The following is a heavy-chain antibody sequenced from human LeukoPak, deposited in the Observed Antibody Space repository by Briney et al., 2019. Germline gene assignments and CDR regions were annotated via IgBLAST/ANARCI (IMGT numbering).Heavy chain of an antibody. Sequence: GGSLRLSCAGSGFSFSSYGMHWVRQAPGKGLEWMAFIRSDGSNKYYADSVKGRFTISRDNSKNTLYLQMNSLRSDDTAVYYCARDRPRAYCGGDCSRHHNWFDPWGQGTLVTVSS. V-gene: IGHV3-30*02. CDR2: IRSDGSNK. D-gene: IGHD2-21*02. CDR1: GFSFSSYG. J-gene: IGHJ5*02. CDR3: ARDRPRAYCGGDCSRHHNWFDP.